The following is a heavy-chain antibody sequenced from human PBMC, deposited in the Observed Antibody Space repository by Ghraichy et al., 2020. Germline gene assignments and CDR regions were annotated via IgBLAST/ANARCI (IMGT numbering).Heavy chain of an antibody. CDR1: GYSFTSYW. CDR2: IYPGDSDT. J-gene: IGHJ5*02. D-gene: IGHD6-19*01. Sequence: GESLNISCKGSGYSFTSYWIGWVRQMPGKGLEWMGIIYPGDSDTRYSPSFQGQVTISADKSISTAYLQWSSLKASDTAMYYCARHVRRGPVAGAYNWFDPWGQGTLVTVSS. CDR3: ARHVRRGPVAGAYNWFDP. V-gene: IGHV5-51*01.